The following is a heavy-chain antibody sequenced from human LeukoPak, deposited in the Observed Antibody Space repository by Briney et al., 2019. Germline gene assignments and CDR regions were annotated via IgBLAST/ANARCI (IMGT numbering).Heavy chain of an antibody. Sequence: ASVKVSCKASGYTFTSYYMHWVRQAPGQGLEWMGIINPSGGSTSYAQKFQGRVTMTRDTSTSTVYMELSSLRSEDTAVYYCARDSPRFVAVAGTGAARLFDYWGQGTLVTVSS. CDR1: GYTFTSYY. CDR3: ARDSPRFVAVAGTGAARLFDY. V-gene: IGHV1-46*01. J-gene: IGHJ4*02. D-gene: IGHD6-19*01. CDR2: INPSGGST.